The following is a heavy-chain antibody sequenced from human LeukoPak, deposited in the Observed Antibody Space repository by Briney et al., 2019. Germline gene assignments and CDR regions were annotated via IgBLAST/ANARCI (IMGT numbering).Heavy chain of an antibody. J-gene: IGHJ5*02. D-gene: IGHD6-13*01. CDR1: GGSISSYY. Sequence: SETLSLTCTVSGGSISSYYWSWIRQPPGKGLEWIGYIYYSGSTNYNPSLKSRVTISVDTSKNQFSLKLSSVTAADTAVYYCARLTAAVEWFYPWGQGTLVTLSS. V-gene: IGHV4-59*08. CDR3: ARLTAAVEWFYP. CDR2: IYYSGST.